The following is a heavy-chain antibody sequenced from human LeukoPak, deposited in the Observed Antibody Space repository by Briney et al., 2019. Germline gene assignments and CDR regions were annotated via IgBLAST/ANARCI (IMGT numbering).Heavy chain of an antibody. CDR3: ARGTSFDY. CDR1: GDSISGYY. CDR2: IYYSGST. V-gene: IGHV4-59*01. Sequence: KPSETLSLTCTVSGDSISGYYWSWIRQPPGKGLEWIGYIYYSGSTNYNPSLKSRVTISVDTSKNQFSLKLSSVTAADTAVYYCARGTSFDYWGQGTLVTVSS. J-gene: IGHJ4*02.